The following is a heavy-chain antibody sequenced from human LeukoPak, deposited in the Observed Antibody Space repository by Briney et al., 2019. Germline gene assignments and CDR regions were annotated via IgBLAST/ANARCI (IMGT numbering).Heavy chain of an antibody. J-gene: IGHJ4*02. V-gene: IGHV1-18*01. CDR1: GYTFTSYA. CDR3: ARVKGIFGVVNDFDY. CDR2: ISAYNGNT. D-gene: IGHD3-3*01. Sequence: ASVKVSCKASGYTFTSYAISWVRQAPGQGLEWMGWISAYNGNTNYAQKLQGRVTMTTDTSTSTAYMELRSLRSDDTAVYYCARVKGIFGVVNDFDYGGQGTLVTVSS.